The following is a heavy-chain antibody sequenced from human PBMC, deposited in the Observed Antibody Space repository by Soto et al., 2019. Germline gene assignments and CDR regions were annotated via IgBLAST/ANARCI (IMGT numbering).Heavy chain of an antibody. V-gene: IGHV3-33*01. J-gene: IGHJ6*03. CDR3: ARGRYCSSTSCYSPYYYYYYMDV. D-gene: IGHD2-2*01. CDR1: GFTFSSYG. CDR2: IWYDGSNK. Sequence: QVQLVESGGGVVQPGRSLRLSCAASGFTFSSYGMHWVRQAPGKGLEWVAVIWYDGSNKYYADSVKGRFTISRDNPKNTLYLQMNSLRAEDTAVYYCARGRYCSSTSCYSPYYYYYYMDVWGKGTTVTVSS.